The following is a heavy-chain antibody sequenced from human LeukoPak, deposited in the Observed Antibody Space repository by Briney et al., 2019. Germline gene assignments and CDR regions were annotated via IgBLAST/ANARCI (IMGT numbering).Heavy chain of an antibody. Sequence: GGSLRLSCVASGFTSSAFWMSWVRQAPGKGLEWVSVIYSGGNTYYADSVKGRFTISRDSSKNTPYLQMNSLRAEDTAVYYCARGRPYFDYWGQGTLVTVSS. CDR3: ARGRPYFDY. V-gene: IGHV3-53*01. CDR2: IYSGGNT. J-gene: IGHJ4*02. D-gene: IGHD2-21*01. CDR1: GFTSSAFW.